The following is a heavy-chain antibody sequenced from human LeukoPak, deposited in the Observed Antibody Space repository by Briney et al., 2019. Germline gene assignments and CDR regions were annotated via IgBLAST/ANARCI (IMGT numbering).Heavy chain of an antibody. V-gene: IGHV3-74*01. Sequence: GGSLRLSCAASGFTYSSYWMHWVRQAPGKGLVWVSRINTDGSSTSYADSVKGRFTISRDNAKNTLYLQMNSLRAEDTAVYYCARSHSSSWFSFDYWGQGTLVTVSS. CDR2: INTDGSST. CDR1: GFTYSSYW. J-gene: IGHJ4*02. D-gene: IGHD6-6*01. CDR3: ARSHSSSWFSFDY.